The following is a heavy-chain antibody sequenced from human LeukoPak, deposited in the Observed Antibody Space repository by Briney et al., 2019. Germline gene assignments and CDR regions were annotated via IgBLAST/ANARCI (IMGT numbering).Heavy chain of an antibody. D-gene: IGHD3-10*01. Sequence: GASVKVSCRASGYTFTGYYMHWVRQAPGQGLEWMGWINPNSGGTNYAQKFQGRVTMTRDTSISTAYMELSRLRSDDTAVYYCARGDFLWFGELLSHFDYWGQGTLVTVSS. CDR2: INPNSGGT. CDR3: ARGDFLWFGELLSHFDY. CDR1: GYTFTGYY. J-gene: IGHJ4*02. V-gene: IGHV1-2*02.